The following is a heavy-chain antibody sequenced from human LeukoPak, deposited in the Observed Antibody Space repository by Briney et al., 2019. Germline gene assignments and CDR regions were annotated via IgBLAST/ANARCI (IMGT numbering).Heavy chain of an antibody. J-gene: IGHJ2*01. CDR2: SSGSGAST. Sequence: SGGSLRLSCVGSGFTFINYAMTWVRHSPGRGLEYVSSSSGSGASTHYADSVKGRFTISRDNSRNTLYLEMSSLRAEDSALYYCAKDRAPYGSGGGEDYFDLWGRGTLVTVSS. CDR1: GFTFINYA. CDR3: AKDRAPYGSGGGEDYFDL. V-gene: IGHV3-23*01. D-gene: IGHD3-10*01.